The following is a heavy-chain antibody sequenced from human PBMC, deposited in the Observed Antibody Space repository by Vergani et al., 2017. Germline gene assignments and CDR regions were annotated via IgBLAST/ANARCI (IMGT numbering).Heavy chain of an antibody. CDR1: GFTFSSYW. CDR2: IKQDGSEK. V-gene: IGHV3-7*03. J-gene: IGHJ4*02. Sequence: EVQLVESGGGLVQPGGSLRLSCAASGFTFSSYWMSWVRQAPGKGLEWVANIKQDGSEKYYVDSVKGRFTISRDNAKNSLYLQMNSLRAEDTDVYYCAREVVVVPDLMGDIDYWGQGTLVTVSS. D-gene: IGHD2-2*01. CDR3: AREVVVVPDLMGDIDY.